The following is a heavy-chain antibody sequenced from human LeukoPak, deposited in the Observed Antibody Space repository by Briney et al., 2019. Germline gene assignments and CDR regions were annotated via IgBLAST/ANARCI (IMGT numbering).Heavy chain of an antibody. V-gene: IGHV3-7*03. CDR1: GFTFSNYW. D-gene: IGHD4-23*01. J-gene: IGHJ4*02. CDR3: AKIGGNVVY. CDR2: IKDDGSGK. Sequence: GGSLRLSCAASGFTFSNYWMSWVRQAPGKGLEWVANIKDDGSGKYYVDSLKGRFTISRDNSKNTLYLQMNSLRAEDTAVYYCAKIGGNVVYWGQGTLVTVSS.